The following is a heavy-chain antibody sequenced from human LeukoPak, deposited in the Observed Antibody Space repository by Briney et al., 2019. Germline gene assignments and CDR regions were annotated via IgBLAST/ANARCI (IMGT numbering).Heavy chain of an antibody. CDR1: GFTFSSYG. V-gene: IGHV3-23*01. Sequence: PGGSLRLSCAASGFTFSSYGMSWVRQAPGKGLEWVSAISGSGGSTYYADSVKGRFTISRDNSKNTLYLQMNSLRAEDTAVYYCAKDRWEPIQSEDAFDIWGQGTMVTVSS. J-gene: IGHJ3*02. CDR2: ISGSGGST. CDR3: AKDRWEPIQSEDAFDI. D-gene: IGHD1-26*01.